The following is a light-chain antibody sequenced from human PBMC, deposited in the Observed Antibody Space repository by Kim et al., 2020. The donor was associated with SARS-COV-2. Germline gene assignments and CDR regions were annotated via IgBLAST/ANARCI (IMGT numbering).Light chain of an antibody. CDR1: NIGSKS. Sequence: VAPGKAARITCGGNNIGSKSVLWYQQKPGQAPVLVIYYDSDRPSGIPERFACSNSGNTATLTISRVEAGDEADYYCQVWDSSSDWVFGGGTQLTVL. J-gene: IGLJ3*02. CDR2: YDS. V-gene: IGLV3-21*04. CDR3: QVWDSSSDWV.